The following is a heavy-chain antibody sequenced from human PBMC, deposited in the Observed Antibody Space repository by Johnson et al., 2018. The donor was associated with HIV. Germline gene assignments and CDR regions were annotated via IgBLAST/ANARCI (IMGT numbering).Heavy chain of an antibody. V-gene: IGHV3-NL1*01. CDR2: INSDGSST. CDR1: GFTFSSYA. J-gene: IGHJ3*02. Sequence: QVLLVESGGGVVQPGRSLRLSCAASGFTFSSYAMHWVRQAPGKGLVWVSRINSDGSSTSYADSVKGRFTISRDNSKNTLYLQMNSLRAEDTAVYYCARVTMIVVVMQAFDIWGQGTMVTVSS. CDR3: ARVTMIVVVMQAFDI. D-gene: IGHD3-22*01.